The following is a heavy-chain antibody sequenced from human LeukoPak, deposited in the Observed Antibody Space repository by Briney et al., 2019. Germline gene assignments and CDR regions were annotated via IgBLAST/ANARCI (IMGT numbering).Heavy chain of an antibody. CDR3: ARERYNWNYGDYYYGMDV. CDR2: IWYDGSNK. J-gene: IGHJ6*02. V-gene: IGHV3-33*01. Sequence: GGSLRLSCAASGFTFSSFGMHWVRQAPGKGLEWVAVIWYDGSNKYYADSVKGRFTISRDNSKNTLYLQMNSLRAEDTAVYYCARERYNWNYGDYYYGMDVWGQGTTVTVSS. D-gene: IGHD1-7*01. CDR1: GFTFSSFG.